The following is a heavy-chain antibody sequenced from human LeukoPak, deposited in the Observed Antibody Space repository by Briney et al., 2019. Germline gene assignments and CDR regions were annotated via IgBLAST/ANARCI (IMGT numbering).Heavy chain of an antibody. CDR3: ARDRYGGYGGADY. V-gene: IGHV1-18*01. CDR1: GYTFTSYG. CDR2: ISAYNGNT. Sequence: GASVKVSCKASGYTFTSYGISWVRQAPGQGLEWMGWISAYNGNTNYAQKFQGRVTMTRDTSINTAYMEMSSLRSDDTAVYYCARDRYGGYGGADYWGQGTQVTVSS. J-gene: IGHJ4*02. D-gene: IGHD5-12*01.